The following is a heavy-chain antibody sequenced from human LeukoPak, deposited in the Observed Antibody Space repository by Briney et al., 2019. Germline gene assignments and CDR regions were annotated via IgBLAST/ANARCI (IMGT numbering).Heavy chain of an antibody. D-gene: IGHD6-13*01. Sequence: PGGSLRLSCVASEFTFSNHWMHWVRQAPGKGLEWVAVISYDGSNKYYADSVKGRFTISRDNSKNTLYLQMNSLRAEDTAVYYCARDRSRQQLVNWGQGTLVTVSS. CDR2: ISYDGSNK. V-gene: IGHV3-30*03. CDR1: EFTFSNHW. CDR3: ARDRSRQQLVN. J-gene: IGHJ4*02.